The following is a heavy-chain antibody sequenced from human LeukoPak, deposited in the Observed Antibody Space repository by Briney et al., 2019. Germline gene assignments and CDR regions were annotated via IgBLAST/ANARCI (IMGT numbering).Heavy chain of an antibody. V-gene: IGHV3-30-3*01. D-gene: IGHD1-26*01. Sequence: GGSLRLSCAASGFTFSSYAMHWVRQAPGKGLEWVAVISYDGSNKYYADSVKGRFTISRDNSKNTLYLQMNSLRAEDTAVYYCARVIVGATTKGYFDYWGQGTLVTVSS. CDR2: ISYDGSNK. J-gene: IGHJ4*02. CDR3: ARVIVGATTKGYFDY. CDR1: GFTFSSYA.